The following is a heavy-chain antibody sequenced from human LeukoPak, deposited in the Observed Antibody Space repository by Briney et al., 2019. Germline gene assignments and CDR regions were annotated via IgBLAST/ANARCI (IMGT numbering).Heavy chain of an antibody. CDR2: IYYSGST. D-gene: IGHD3-22*01. V-gene: IGHV4-59*01. CDR1: GGSISTYY. CDR3: ARDRDSMAFDY. Sequence: SETLSLTCTVSGGSISTYYWSWIRQPPGKGLEWIGYIYYSGSTNYNPSLKGRVTISVDTSKNQFSLKLSSVTAADTAVYYCARDRDSMAFDYWGQGTLVTVSS. J-gene: IGHJ4*02.